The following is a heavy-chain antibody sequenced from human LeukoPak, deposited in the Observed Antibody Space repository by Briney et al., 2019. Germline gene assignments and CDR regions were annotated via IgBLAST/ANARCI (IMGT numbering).Heavy chain of an antibody. CDR3: ARLLSSSWGFFDY. Sequence: SETLSLTCTVPGGSISSSSYYWGWIRQHPGKGLEWIGSIYYSGSTYYNPSLKSRVTISVDTSKNQFSLKLSSVTAADTAVYYCARLLSSSWGFFDYWGQGTLVTVSS. CDR1: GGSISSSSYY. D-gene: IGHD6-13*01. V-gene: IGHV4-39*01. CDR2: IYYSGST. J-gene: IGHJ4*02.